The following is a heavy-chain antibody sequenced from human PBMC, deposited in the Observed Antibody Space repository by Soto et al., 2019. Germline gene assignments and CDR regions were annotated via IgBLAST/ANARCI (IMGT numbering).Heavy chain of an antibody. Sequence: SETLSLTCAVYGGSFSGYYWTWFRQPPGKGLEWIGEINHRGVTNYNPSLKSRVIISVDTSKNQFSLQLSSVTAADTAVYYCASQHYYDSSGYYVVYWGQGTLVTVSS. CDR3: ASQHYYDSSGYYVVY. CDR2: INHRGVT. J-gene: IGHJ4*02. V-gene: IGHV4-34*01. CDR1: GGSFSGYY. D-gene: IGHD3-22*01.